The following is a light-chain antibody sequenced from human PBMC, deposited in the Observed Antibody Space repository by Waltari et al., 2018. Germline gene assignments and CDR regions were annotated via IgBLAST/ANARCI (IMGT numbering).Light chain of an antibody. J-gene: IGKJ5*01. CDR1: QGLQIY. V-gene: IGKV1-16*01. CDR3: QQYSRNPYS. CDR2: AAS. Sequence: DIQMTQSPSSLSASVGDTAAISCRSSQGLQIYLGWIQQRPGQAPKSLIYAASTLQSGVPSRFSGSGSGTDFTLTIRGLQPEDFAIYYCQQYSRNPYSFGQGTRLEIK.